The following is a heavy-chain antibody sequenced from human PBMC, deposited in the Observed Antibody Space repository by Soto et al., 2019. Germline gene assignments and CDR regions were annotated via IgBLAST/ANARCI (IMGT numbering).Heavy chain of an antibody. D-gene: IGHD5-18*01. V-gene: IGHV3-30-3*01. Sequence: QVQLVESGGGVVQPGRSLRLSCAASGFTFSSYAMHWVRQAPGKGLEWVAVISYDGSNKYYADSVKGRFTISRDNSKNTLDLQMNSLRAEDTAVYYCARDPLWGTAMVLWYFDLWGRGPLVTVSS. CDR2: ISYDGSNK. J-gene: IGHJ2*01. CDR1: GFTFSSYA. CDR3: ARDPLWGTAMVLWYFDL.